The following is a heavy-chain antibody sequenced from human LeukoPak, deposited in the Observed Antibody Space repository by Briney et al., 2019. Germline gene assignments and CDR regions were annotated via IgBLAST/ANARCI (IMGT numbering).Heavy chain of an antibody. CDR2: MSYDGDKK. D-gene: IGHD2-2*01. CDR1: GFTFVNYA. J-gene: IGHJ3*02. V-gene: IGHV3-30*14. Sequence: GGSLRLSCVASGFTFVNYAVHWVRQAPGKGLEWVAVMSYDGDKKYYTDSVKGRFTLSRDNSKNTLDLQMTSLRAEDTAVYYCARVDVVVPAAREDDAFDIWGQGTMVTVSS. CDR3: ARVDVVVPAAREDDAFDI.